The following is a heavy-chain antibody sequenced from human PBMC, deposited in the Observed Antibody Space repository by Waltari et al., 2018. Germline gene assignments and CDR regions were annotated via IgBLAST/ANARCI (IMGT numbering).Heavy chain of an antibody. Sequence: QVQLQESGPGLVKPSETLSLTCTVSGGSISSSYWRWLRQPPGKGLEWIGYIYYSGSTNYNPSLKSRVTISVDTSKNQFSLKLSSVTAADTAVYYCARDSRGYYYDSSGYYDAFDIWGQGTMVTVSS. V-gene: IGHV4-59*01. CDR1: GGSISSSY. D-gene: IGHD3-22*01. J-gene: IGHJ3*02. CDR3: ARDSRGYYYDSSGYYDAFDI. CDR2: IYYSGST.